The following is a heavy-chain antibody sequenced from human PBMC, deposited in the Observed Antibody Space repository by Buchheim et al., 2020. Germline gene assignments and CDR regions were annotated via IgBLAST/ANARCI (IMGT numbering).Heavy chain of an antibody. CDR3: ARVRGLIMGDYGMDV. D-gene: IGHD3-10*01. J-gene: IGHJ6*02. CDR1: GGSISSTTDF. Sequence: QLQLQESGPGLVKPSETLSLTCSVSGGSISSTTDFWAWIRQPPGKGLEWIGSVYYTGSTYYNPSLQSRVTISVDTSKNKVSLNLTSVTAADTAVYYCARVRGLIMGDYGMDVWGQGTT. V-gene: IGHV4-39*07. CDR2: VYYTGST.